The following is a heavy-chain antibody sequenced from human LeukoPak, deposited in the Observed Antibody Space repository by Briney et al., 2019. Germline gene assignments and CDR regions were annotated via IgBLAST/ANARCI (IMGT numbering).Heavy chain of an antibody. V-gene: IGHV3-23*01. CDR2: ISGRGDTI. D-gene: IGHD5-24*01. CDR3: AKATMATTYFDY. CDR1: GFTFSSYA. J-gene: IGHJ4*02. Sequence: GGSLRLSCAASGFTFSSYAMSWVRQAPGKGLEWVSAISGRGDTIFYADSLKGRFTVSRDNSKNTLYLQMNSLRAEDTAVYYCAKATMATTYFDYWGQGALVTVSS.